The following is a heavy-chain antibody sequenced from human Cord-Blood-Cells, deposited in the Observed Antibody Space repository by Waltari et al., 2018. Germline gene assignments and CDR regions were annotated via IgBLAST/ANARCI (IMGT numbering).Heavy chain of an antibody. CDR1: GGSISSYY. J-gene: IGHJ3*02. Sequence: QVQLQESGPGLVKPSETLSLTCTVSGGSISSYYWSWIRPPPGKGLEWIGYIYYSGSTNYNPSLKSRVTISVDTSKNQFSLKLSSVTAADTAVYYCARQVEMATIIDAFDIWGQGTMVTVSS. CDR2: IYYSGST. D-gene: IGHD5-12*01. CDR3: ARQVEMATIIDAFDI. V-gene: IGHV4-59*01.